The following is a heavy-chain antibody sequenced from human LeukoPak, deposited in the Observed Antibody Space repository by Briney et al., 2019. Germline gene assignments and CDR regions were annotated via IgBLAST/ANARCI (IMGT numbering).Heavy chain of an antibody. CDR2: MNPNSGNT. J-gene: IGHJ4*02. D-gene: IGHD2-2*02. Sequence: ASVKVSCKASGYTFTSYDTNWVRQATGQGLEWMGWMNPNSGNTGYAQKFQGRVTMTRNTSISTAYMELSSLRSEDTAVYYCARVPAAIFRRVGPPDYWGQGTLVTVSS. V-gene: IGHV1-8*01. CDR3: ARVPAAIFRRVGPPDY. CDR1: GYTFTSYD.